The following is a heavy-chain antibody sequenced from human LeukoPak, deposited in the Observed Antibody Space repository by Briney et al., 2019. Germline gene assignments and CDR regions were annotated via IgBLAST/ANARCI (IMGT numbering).Heavy chain of an antibody. J-gene: IGHJ4*02. Sequence: GASVKVSCKASGYTFTGYYMHWVRQAPGQGLEWMGWINPNSGGTNYAQKFQGRVTMTRDTSISTAYMELSRLRSDDTAVYYCARFDSSGYYGKGSFDYWGQGTLVSVS. CDR3: ARFDSSGYYGKGSFDY. D-gene: IGHD3-22*01. V-gene: IGHV1-2*02. CDR1: GYTFTGYY. CDR2: INPNSGGT.